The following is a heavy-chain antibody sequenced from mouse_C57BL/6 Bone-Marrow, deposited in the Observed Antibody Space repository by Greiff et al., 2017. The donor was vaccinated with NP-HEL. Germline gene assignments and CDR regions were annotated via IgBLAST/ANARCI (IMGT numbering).Heavy chain of an antibody. CDR2: IYPSDSET. V-gene: IGHV1-61*01. J-gene: IGHJ1*03. D-gene: IGHD1-1*01. CDR1: GYTFTSYW. CDR3: ARDYYGLATDWYCDV. Sequence: QVQLQQPGAELVRPGSSVKLSCKASGYTFTSYWMDWVKQRPGQGLEWIGNIYPSDSETHYNQKFKDKATLTVDKSSSTAYMQLSSLTSEDSAVYYCARDYYGLATDWYCDVWGTGTTVTVSS.